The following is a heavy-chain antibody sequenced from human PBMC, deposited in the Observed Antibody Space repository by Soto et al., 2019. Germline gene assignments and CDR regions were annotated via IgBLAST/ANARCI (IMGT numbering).Heavy chain of an antibody. CDR2: IYYSGGA. J-gene: IGHJ4*02. CDR3: ARVRPAAYIDY. V-gene: IGHV4-59*06. D-gene: IGHD2-2*01. CDR1: GGSISSYY. Sequence: TSETLSLTCTVSGGSISSYYWSWIRQPPGKGLEWIGYIYYSGGAYYNPSLKSRVTISVDTSKNQFSLRLTSVTAADTAVYYCARVRPAAYIDYWGQGTLVTVSS.